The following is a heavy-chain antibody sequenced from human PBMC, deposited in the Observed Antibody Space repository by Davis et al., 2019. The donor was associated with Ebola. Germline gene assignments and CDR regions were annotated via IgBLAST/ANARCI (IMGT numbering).Heavy chain of an antibody. V-gene: IGHV4-39*07. D-gene: IGHD2-2*01. CDR2: IFYTGST. CDR3: ARAHIVVVPAAIRGYNWFDP. J-gene: IGHJ5*02. Sequence: MPSETLSLTCTVSGGSISTTSYYWGWIRQPPGKGLEWIGSIFYTGSTNYNPSLKSRVTISVDTSKNQFSLKLSSVTAADTAVYYCARAHIVVVPAAIRGYNWFDPWGQGTLVTVSS. CDR1: GGSISTTSYY.